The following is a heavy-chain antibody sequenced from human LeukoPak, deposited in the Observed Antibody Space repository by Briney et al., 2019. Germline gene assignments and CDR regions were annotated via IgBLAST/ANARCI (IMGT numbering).Heavy chain of an antibody. CDR2: IYYSGST. Sequence: SEALSLTCTVSGGSISSYYWSWIRQPPGKGLEWIGYIYYSGSTNYNPSLKSRVTISVDTSKNQFSLKLSSVTAADTAVYYCARDRYYGPVLGWGQGTLVTVSS. J-gene: IGHJ4*02. CDR3: ARDRYYGPVLG. CDR1: GGSISSYY. D-gene: IGHD3-10*01. V-gene: IGHV4-59*01.